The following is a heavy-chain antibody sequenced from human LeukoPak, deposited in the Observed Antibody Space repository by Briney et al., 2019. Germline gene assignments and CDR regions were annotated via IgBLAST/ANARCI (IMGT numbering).Heavy chain of an antibody. J-gene: IGHJ4*02. Sequence: SETLSLTCTVSGGSISSSSYYWGWIRQPPGKGLEWIGSIYYSGSTYYNPSLKSRVTISVDTSKNQFSLKLSSVTAADTAVYYCARGYYYDSSGYYSEFDYWGQGTLVTVSS. V-gene: IGHV4-39*01. CDR1: GGSISSSSYY. CDR3: ARGYYYDSSGYYSEFDY. CDR2: IYYSGST. D-gene: IGHD3-22*01.